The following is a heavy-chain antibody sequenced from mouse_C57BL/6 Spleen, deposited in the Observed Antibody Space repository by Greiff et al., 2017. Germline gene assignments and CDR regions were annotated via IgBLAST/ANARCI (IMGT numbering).Heavy chain of an antibody. CDR3: ARGLYDYDRG. CDR1: GFTFSDYY. V-gene: IGHV5-12*01. Sequence: EVKLVESGGGLVQPGGSLKLSCAASGFTFSDYYMYWVRQTPEKRLEWVAYISNGGGSTYYPDTVKCRFTISRDNAKNTLYLKMSRLKSEDTAMYYCARGLYDYDRGWGQGTLVTVSA. D-gene: IGHD2-4*01. J-gene: IGHJ3*01. CDR2: ISNGGGST.